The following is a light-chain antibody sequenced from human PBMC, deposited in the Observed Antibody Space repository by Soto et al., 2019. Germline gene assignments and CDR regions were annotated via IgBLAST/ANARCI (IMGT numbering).Light chain of an antibody. Sequence: EIVLTQSPGTLSLSPGEGATLSCRSSQYIASSYLAWYQQRRGQAPRLLIYDASNRATGIPARFSGSGSETDFTLTISSLEPEDFAVYYCQQRSNWPHSITFGQGTRLEIK. CDR3: QQRSNWPHSIT. J-gene: IGKJ5*01. V-gene: IGKV3-11*01. CDR2: DAS. CDR1: QYIASSY.